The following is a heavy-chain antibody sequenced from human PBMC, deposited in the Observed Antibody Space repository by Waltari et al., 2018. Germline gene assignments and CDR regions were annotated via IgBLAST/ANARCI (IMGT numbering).Heavy chain of an antibody. CDR2: MNPNSGNT. V-gene: IGHV1-8*01. CDR3: ARGPHDCSRTSCYIEYYFDY. CDR1: GYTFTSYD. D-gene: IGHD2-2*02. Sequence: QVQLVQSGAEVKKPGASVKVSCKASGYTFTSYDINWVRQATGQGLEWMGWMNPNSGNTGYAQKVQGRVTMTRNTSISTAYMELSSLRSEDTAVYYCARGPHDCSRTSCYIEYYFDYWGQGTLVTVSS. J-gene: IGHJ4*02.